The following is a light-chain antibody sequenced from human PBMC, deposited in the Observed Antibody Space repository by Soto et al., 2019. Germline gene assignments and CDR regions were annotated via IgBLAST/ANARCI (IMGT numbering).Light chain of an antibody. CDR3: MQVLQTPT. V-gene: IGKV2-28*01. CDR2: LAS. Sequence: EIVMTQAPLSLPVTPGEPASISCGSSQSLLHSDGYNYLAWYLQKPGHSPQLLIYLASNRASGVPERFSGSGSGTDFTLRISRVEAEDVGVYYCMQVLQTPTFGGGTKVEIK. J-gene: IGKJ4*01. CDR1: QSLLHSDGYNY.